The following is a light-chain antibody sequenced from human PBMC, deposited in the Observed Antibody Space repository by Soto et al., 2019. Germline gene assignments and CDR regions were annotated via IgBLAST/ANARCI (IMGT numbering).Light chain of an antibody. CDR2: DVS. J-gene: IGKJ1*01. CDR3: QQHNNSPWT. V-gene: IGKV1-5*01. Sequence: DIQMTQSPSTLSASVGDRVIFTCRASQSIGDWLAWYQQKPGKAPKVLIYDVSMLESGVPSRFSGSGSGTEFTLTINSLQPDDFATYYCQQHNNSPWTFGQGTRVEIK. CDR1: QSIGDW.